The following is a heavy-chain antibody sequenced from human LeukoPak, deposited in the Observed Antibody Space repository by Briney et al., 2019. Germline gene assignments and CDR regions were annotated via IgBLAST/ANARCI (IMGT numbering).Heavy chain of an antibody. Sequence: SETLSLTCTVSGGSISSYYWSWIRQPPGKGLEWIGYIYYTGSTKYNPSLESRVTVSVDTSKNQFSLKLSSVSAADTAVYYCARGFYDSAGYSTPFDSWGQGIPVAVSS. CDR3: ARGFYDSAGYSTPFDS. CDR2: IYYTGST. CDR1: GGSISSYY. V-gene: IGHV4-59*01. J-gene: IGHJ4*02. D-gene: IGHD3-22*01.